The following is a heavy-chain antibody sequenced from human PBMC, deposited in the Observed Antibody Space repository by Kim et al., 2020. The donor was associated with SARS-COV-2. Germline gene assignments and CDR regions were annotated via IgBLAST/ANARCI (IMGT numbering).Heavy chain of an antibody. CDR3: ARAMAYCSGDCHKLNYYYGMDV. D-gene: IGHD2-21*02. CDR2: INPSGGRT. CDR1: GYTFTSYS. V-gene: IGHV1-46*01. J-gene: IGHJ6*02. Sequence: ASVKVSCKASGYTFTSYSIHWVRQAPGQGLEWMGLINPSGGRTSYPQKFQGRVTMTRDTSTSTVYMELRSLRSEDMAVYYCARAMAYCSGDCHKLNYYYGMDVWGQGTTVTVSS.